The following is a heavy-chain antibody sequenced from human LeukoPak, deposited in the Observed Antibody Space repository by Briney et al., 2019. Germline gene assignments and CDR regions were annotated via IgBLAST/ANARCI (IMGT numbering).Heavy chain of an antibody. CDR1: GFTFSSYW. J-gene: IGHJ4*02. CDR3: AREEDMYSSSWIGY. Sequence: EGSLRLSCAASGFTFSSYWMHWVRQAPGKGLVWVSRINSDGSSTTYADSVKGRFTISRDNAKNTLYLQMNSLRAEDTAVYYCAREEDMYSSSWIGYWGQGTLVTVSS. CDR2: INSDGSST. D-gene: IGHD6-13*01. V-gene: IGHV3-74*01.